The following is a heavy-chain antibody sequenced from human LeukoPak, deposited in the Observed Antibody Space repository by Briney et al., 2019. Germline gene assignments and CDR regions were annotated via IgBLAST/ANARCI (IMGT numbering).Heavy chain of an antibody. D-gene: IGHD3-22*01. J-gene: IGHJ4*02. CDR1: GYTFTSYG. CDR3: AVVRAGYYYDSSGYYRFTVFDY. Sequence: GASVKVSCKASGYTFTSYGISWVRQAPGQGLEWMGWISAYNGNTNYAQKLQGRVTMTTDTSTSTAYMELRSLRSDDTAVYYCAVVRAGYYYDSSGYYRFTVFDYWGQGTLVTVSS. CDR2: ISAYNGNT. V-gene: IGHV1-18*01.